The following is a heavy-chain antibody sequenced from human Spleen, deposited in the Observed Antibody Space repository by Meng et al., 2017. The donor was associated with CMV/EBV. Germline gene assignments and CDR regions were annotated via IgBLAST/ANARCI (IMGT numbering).Heavy chain of an antibody. Sequence: SVKVSCKASGGIYSDYAISWLRQAPGQGLEWMGGIIPILGITNYAQRFQGRVSITRDTSISTAYMQLSGLRSEDTAVYYCARVPAYNSASSVYDDGFDVWGQGTMVTVSS. CDR3: ARVPAYNSASSVYDDGFDV. J-gene: IGHJ3*01. CDR1: GGIYSDYA. CDR2: IIPILGIT. D-gene: IGHD2/OR15-2a*01. V-gene: IGHV1-69*10.